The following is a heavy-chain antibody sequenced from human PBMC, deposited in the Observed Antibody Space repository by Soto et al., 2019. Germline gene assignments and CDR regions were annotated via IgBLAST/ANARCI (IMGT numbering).Heavy chain of an antibody. CDR1: GFTFSSYS. CDR2: ISSSSTI. V-gene: IGHV3-48*01. Sequence: QPGGSLRLSCAASGFTFSSYSMNWVRQAPGKGLEWVSYISSSSTIYYADSVKGRFTISRDNAKNSLYLQMNSLRAEDTAVYYCARFYDFWSRGSTIHWGQGTLVTVSS. J-gene: IGHJ4*02. D-gene: IGHD3-3*01. CDR3: ARFYDFWSRGSTIH.